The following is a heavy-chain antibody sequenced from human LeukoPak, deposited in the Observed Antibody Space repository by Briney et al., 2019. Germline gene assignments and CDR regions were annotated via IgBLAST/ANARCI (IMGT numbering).Heavy chain of an antibody. Sequence: GGSLRLSCAASGFTFSSYSMNWVRQAPGKGLEWVSSISSDSVYIYYADSVKGRFTISRDNAKNSLYLQMNSLRAEDTAVYYCASDSGSSWHKGLDYWGQGTLVTVSS. CDR3: ASDSGSSWHKGLDY. D-gene: IGHD6-13*01. J-gene: IGHJ4*02. CDR2: ISSDSVYI. CDR1: GFTFSSYS. V-gene: IGHV3-21*01.